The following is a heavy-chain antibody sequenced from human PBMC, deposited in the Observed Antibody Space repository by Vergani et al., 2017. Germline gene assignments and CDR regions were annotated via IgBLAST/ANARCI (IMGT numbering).Heavy chain of an antibody. Sequence: QVQLVESGGGLVKPGGSLRLSCAASGFTFSDYYMSWIRQAPGKGLEWVSYISSSSSYTNYADSVKGRFTISRDNAKNSLYLQMNSLRAEDTAVYYCARVKGHCRRDGYNGVPDYWGQGTLVTVSS. J-gene: IGHJ4*02. V-gene: IGHV3-11*05. CDR3: ARVKGHCRRDGYNGVPDY. D-gene: IGHD5-24*01. CDR2: ISSSSSYT. CDR1: GFTFSDYY.